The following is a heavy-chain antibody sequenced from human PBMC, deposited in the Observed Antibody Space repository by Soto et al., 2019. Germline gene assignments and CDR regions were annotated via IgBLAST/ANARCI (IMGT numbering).Heavy chain of an antibody. CDR1: GGSISSSTYY. J-gene: IGHJ5*01. CDR3: ARAQYDSSGYFQYNWFDS. V-gene: IGHV4-39*07. CDR2: MYYTGNK. D-gene: IGHD3-22*01. Sequence: SETLSLTCTVSGGSISSSTYYWDWIRQPPGKGLEWIGAMYYTGNKNYNPSLESRVSISIDMSKSQFSLNLRSVTAADTGVYYCARAQYDSSGYFQYNWFDSWGQGTLVTVSS.